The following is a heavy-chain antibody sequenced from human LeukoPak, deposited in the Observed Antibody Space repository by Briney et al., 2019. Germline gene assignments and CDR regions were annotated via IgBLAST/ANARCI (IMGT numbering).Heavy chain of an antibody. J-gene: IGHJ4*02. Sequence: GGSLRLSCAASGFTFSSYAMSWVRQAPGKGLEWASAISGSGGSTYYADSVKGRFTIPRDNSKNTMYLQMNSLKGEDTAVYYCARRSNPPGRIDHWGQGTLVTVSS. D-gene: IGHD1-14*01. CDR2: ISGSGGST. CDR1: GFTFSSYA. V-gene: IGHV3-23*01. CDR3: ARRSNPPGRIDH.